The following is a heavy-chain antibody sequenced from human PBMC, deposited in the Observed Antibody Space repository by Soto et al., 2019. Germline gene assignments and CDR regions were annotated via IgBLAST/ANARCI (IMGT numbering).Heavy chain of an antibody. J-gene: IGHJ5*02. D-gene: IGHD6-19*01. V-gene: IGHV3-23*01. CDR2: ISGSGGNT. CDR1: GFTFSSYA. Sequence: EVQRLESGGGLVQPGGSLRLSCAASGFTFSSYAMSWVRQAPGKGLELVSAISGSGGNTYYADSVKCRFTISRDNSKNTLYLQMNRLKAEDTDLYYCAKDWEGWAVDGFSMNRFHPWGQGTLVTVSS. CDR3: AKDWEGWAVDGFSMNRFHP.